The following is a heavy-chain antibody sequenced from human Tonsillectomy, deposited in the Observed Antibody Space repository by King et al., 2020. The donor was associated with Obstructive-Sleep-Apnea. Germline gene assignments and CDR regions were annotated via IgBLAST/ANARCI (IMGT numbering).Heavy chain of an antibody. V-gene: IGHV3-48*04. Sequence: VQLVESGAGLVQPGGSLRLSCAASGFTFSSYSMNWVRQAPGKGLEWVSYITSSSSSIYYANSVKGRFTISRDNAKKSLYLQMNSLRVEDTAVYYCARDSSGYSPWGQGTLVTVSS. J-gene: IGHJ5*02. D-gene: IGHD3-22*01. CDR2: ITSSSSSI. CDR3: ARDSSGYSP. CDR1: GFTFSSYS.